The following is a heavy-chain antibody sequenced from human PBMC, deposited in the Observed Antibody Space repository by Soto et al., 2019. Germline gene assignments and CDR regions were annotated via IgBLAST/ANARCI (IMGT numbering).Heavy chain of an antibody. Sequence: SETLSLTCTVSGGSISSYYWSWIRQPPGKGLEWIGYIYYSGSTNYNPSLKSRVTISVDTSKNQFSLKLSSVTAADTAVYYCARAAENDYDALDIWGQGTMVTVSS. V-gene: IGHV4-59*01. J-gene: IGHJ3*02. CDR1: GGSISSYY. CDR3: ARAAENDYDALDI. D-gene: IGHD1-1*01. CDR2: IYYSGST.